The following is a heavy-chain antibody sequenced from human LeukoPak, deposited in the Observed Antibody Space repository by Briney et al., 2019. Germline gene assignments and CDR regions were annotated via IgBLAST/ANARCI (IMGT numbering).Heavy chain of an antibody. CDR3: SRYMISFGGLIAYQFDY. V-gene: IGHV1-2*02. J-gene: IGHJ4*02. D-gene: IGHD3-16*02. CDR1: GYMLTGYY. Sequence: VAVTVSCKASGYMLTGYYMHGVRQAPGPRIEWTGLINPNSGGTNYAQKFQSTFTMTSHTSISTAYMELRSLRSGDTAVYYCSRYMISFGGLIAYQFDYGGRGTLVTVSS. CDR2: INPNSGGT.